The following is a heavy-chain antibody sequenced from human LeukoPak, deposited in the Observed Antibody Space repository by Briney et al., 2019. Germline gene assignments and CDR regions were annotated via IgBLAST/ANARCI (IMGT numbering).Heavy chain of an antibody. CDR1: GFTFSSYS. CDR3: ARDMDYAVGYYYYYMDV. D-gene: IGHD4-17*01. CDR2: ISSSSSYI. J-gene: IGHJ6*03. V-gene: IGHV3-21*01. Sequence: GGSLRLSCAASGFTFSSYSMNWVRQAPGKGLEWVSSISSSSSYIYYADSVKGRFTISRDNAKNSLYLQMNSLRAEDTAVYYCARDMDYAVGYYYYYMDVWGKGTTVTVSS.